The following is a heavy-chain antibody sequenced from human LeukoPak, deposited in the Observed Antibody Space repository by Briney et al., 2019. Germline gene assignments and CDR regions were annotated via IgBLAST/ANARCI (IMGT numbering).Heavy chain of an antibody. CDR1: GGSISSGSYY. D-gene: IGHD5-18*01. J-gene: IGHJ4*02. CDR2: IYTSGST. V-gene: IGHV4-61*02. Sequence: SETLSLTCTVSGGSISSGSYYWSWIRQPAGKGLEWIGRIYTSGSTNYNPSLKSRVTISVDTSKNQFSLKLSSVTAADTAVYYCARLDTAMVVWGQGTLVTVSS. CDR3: ARLDTAMVV.